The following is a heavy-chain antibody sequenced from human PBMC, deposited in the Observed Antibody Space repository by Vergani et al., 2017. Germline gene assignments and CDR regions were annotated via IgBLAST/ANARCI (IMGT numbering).Heavy chain of an antibody. D-gene: IGHD6-19*01. J-gene: IGHJ5*02. CDR3: ASGGVAVAARARYWFDP. CDR2: INHSGST. Sequence: QVQLQQWGAGLLKPSETLSLTCAVYGGSFSGYYWSWIRQPPGKGLEWIGEINHSGSTNYNPSLKSRVTISVDKSKNQFSRMRSSVTAAATAGYYCASGGVAVAARARYWFDPWGQGTLVTVSS. V-gene: IGHV4-34*01. CDR1: GGSFSGYY.